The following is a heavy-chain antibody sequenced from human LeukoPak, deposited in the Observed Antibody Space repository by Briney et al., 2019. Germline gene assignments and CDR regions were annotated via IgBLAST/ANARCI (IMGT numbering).Heavy chain of an antibody. Sequence: SETLSLTCTVSGGSISSYYWSWIRQPPGKGLEWIGYIYYSGSTNYNPSLKGRVTISVDTSKNQFSLKLSSVTAADTAVYYCARSKIVGATLDYWGQGTLVTVSS. CDR1: GGSISSYY. CDR2: IYYSGST. D-gene: IGHD1-26*01. V-gene: IGHV4-59*08. J-gene: IGHJ4*02. CDR3: ARSKIVGATLDY.